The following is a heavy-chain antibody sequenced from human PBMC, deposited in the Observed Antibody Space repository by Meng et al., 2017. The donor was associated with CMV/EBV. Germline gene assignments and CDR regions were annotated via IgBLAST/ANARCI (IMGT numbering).Heavy chain of an antibody. CDR3: AKKRERGSGWFSYFDY. Sequence: GESLKISCAASGFTFSSYAMSWVRQAPGKGLEWVSAIRDSGGSTYYADSVKGRFTISRDNSKNTLYLQMNSLRAEDTAVYYCAKKRERGSGWFSYFDYWGQGTLVTVSS. CDR2: IRDSGGST. CDR1: GFTFSSYA. D-gene: IGHD6-19*01. V-gene: IGHV3-23*01. J-gene: IGHJ4*02.